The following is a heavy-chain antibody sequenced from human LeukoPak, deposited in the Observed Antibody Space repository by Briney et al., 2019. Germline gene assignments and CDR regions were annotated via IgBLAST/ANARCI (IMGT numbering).Heavy chain of an antibody. D-gene: IGHD2-2*02. J-gene: IGHJ6*02. CDR3: AKVGPTYLSYAMDV. Sequence: GGSLRLSCAASGFTFSSYGMHWVRQAPVKGLEWVAVISYDGSNKYYADSVKGRFTISRDNSKNTLYLQMNSLRAEDTAVYYCAKVGPTYLSYAMDVWGQGTTVTVSS. CDR1: GFTFSSYG. CDR2: ISYDGSNK. V-gene: IGHV3-30*18.